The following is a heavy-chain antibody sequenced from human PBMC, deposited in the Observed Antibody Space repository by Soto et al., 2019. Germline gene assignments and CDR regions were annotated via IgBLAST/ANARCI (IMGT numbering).Heavy chain of an antibody. D-gene: IGHD1-7*01. J-gene: IGHJ6*02. CDR2: IWYDGSNK. V-gene: IGHV3-33*01. CDR1: GFTFSSYG. Sequence: GGSLRLSCAASGFTFSSYGMHWVRQAPGKGLEWVAVIWYDGSNKYYADSVKGRFTISRDNSKNTLYLQMNSLRAEDTAVYFCARKTGTIYLGYYYYGMDVWGQGTTVTVSS. CDR3: ARKTGTIYLGYYYYGMDV.